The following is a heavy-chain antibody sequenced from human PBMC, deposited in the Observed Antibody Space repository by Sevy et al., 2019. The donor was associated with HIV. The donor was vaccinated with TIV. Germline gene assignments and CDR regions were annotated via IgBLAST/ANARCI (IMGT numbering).Heavy chain of an antibody. Sequence: ASVKVSCKVSGYTLTELSMHWVRQAPGKGLEWMGGFDPEDGETIYAQKFQGRVTMTQDTSTDTAYMELSSLRSEDTGVYYCATWGGYCSCTSCYIYYYYGMDVWGQGTTVTVSS. CDR2: FDPEDGET. CDR1: GYTLTELS. J-gene: IGHJ6*02. V-gene: IGHV1-24*01. D-gene: IGHD2-2*02. CDR3: ATWGGYCSCTSCYIYYYYGMDV.